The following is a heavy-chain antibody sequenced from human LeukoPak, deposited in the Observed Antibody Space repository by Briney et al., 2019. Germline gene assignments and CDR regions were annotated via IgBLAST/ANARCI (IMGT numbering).Heavy chain of an antibody. Sequence: ASVKVSCKASGYTFTGYYMHWVRQAPGQGLEWMGWINPNSGGTNYAQKFQGRVTMTRDTSISTAYMELSRLRSDDTAVYYCVREIAAAGHFDYWGQGTLVTVSS. CDR3: VREIAAAGHFDY. D-gene: IGHD6-13*01. J-gene: IGHJ4*02. CDR2: INPNSGGT. V-gene: IGHV1-2*02. CDR1: GYTFTGYY.